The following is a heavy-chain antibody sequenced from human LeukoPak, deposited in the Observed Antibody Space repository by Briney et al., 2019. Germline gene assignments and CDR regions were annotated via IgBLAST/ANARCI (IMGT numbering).Heavy chain of an antibody. CDR3: ARVGHYYDSSGYESPDTAAGG. D-gene: IGHD3-22*01. V-gene: IGHV3-30*03. J-gene: IGHJ4*02. Sequence: PGKSLRLSFEVSGFTFSSYGMHWVRQAPGKGLEWVAVISYDGSNKYYADSVKGRFTISRDNSKNTLYLQMNSLRAEDTAVYYCARVGHYYDSSGYESPDTAAGGWGQGTLVTVSS. CDR2: ISYDGSNK. CDR1: GFTFSSYG.